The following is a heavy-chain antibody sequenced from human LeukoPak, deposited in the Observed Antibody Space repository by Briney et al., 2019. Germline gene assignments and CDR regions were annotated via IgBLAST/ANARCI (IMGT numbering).Heavy chain of an antibody. D-gene: IGHD4-17*01. V-gene: IGHV3-23*01. J-gene: IGHJ4*02. Sequence: GGSLRLSCAASGFTFSSYAMSWVRQAPGKGLEWVSAISGSGGNTYYADSVKGRFTISRDNSKNTLYLQMNSLRAEDTAVYYCAVYGDYHSFDYWGRGTLVTVSS. CDR2: ISGSGGNT. CDR1: GFTFSSYA. CDR3: AVYGDYHSFDY.